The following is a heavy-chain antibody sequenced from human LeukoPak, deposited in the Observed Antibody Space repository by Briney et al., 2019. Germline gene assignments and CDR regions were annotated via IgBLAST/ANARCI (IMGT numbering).Heavy chain of an antibody. J-gene: IGHJ4*02. D-gene: IGHD6-13*01. V-gene: IGHV4-4*07. CDR3: AREGIAAGGRGLEY. CDR1: GGSFSGYY. Sequence: SETLSLTCAVYGGSFSGYYWSWIRQPAGKGLEWIGRFYTSGNTNYNPSLKSRVNMSVDMSKNQFSLKLSSVTAADTAVYYCAREGIAAGGRGLEYWGQGTLVTVSS. CDR2: FYTSGNT.